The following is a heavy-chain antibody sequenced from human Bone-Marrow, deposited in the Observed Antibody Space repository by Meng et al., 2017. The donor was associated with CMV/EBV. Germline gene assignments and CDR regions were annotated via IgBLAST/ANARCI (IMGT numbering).Heavy chain of an antibody. D-gene: IGHD2-2*03. CDR3: VKYLLPWVLRDGFDI. Sequence: GGSLRLSCAASGFTFSGSAMHWVRQASGKGLEWVGRIRSKANSYATAYAASVKGRFTISRDDSKNTAYQQMSSLRAEDTAVYYCVKYLLPWVLRDGFDIWGQGTVVTVSS. V-gene: IGHV3-73*01. J-gene: IGHJ3*02. CDR2: IRSKANSYAT. CDR1: GFTFSGSA.